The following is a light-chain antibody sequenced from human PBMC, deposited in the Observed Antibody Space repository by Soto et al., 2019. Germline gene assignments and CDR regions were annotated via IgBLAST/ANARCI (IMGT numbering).Light chain of an antibody. Sequence: QPVLTQPPSVSAAPGQKVTISCSGSSSNIGNNFVSWYQQLPGTAPKLLIYDNNKRPSGIPDRFSGSKSGTSATLGITGLQTGDEADYYCGTWDSSLSAGVFGGGTKLTV. CDR2: DNN. CDR1: SSNIGNNF. V-gene: IGLV1-51*01. J-gene: IGLJ3*02. CDR3: GTWDSSLSAGV.